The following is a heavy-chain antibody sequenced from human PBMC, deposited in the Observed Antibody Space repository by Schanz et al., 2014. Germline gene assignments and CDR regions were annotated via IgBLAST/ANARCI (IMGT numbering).Heavy chain of an antibody. D-gene: IGHD2-15*01. CDR3: ARDRGYCSGGSCLTFDY. V-gene: IGHV3-21*01. J-gene: IGHJ4*02. CDR1: GFAFSVYG. Sequence: EVQLVESGGGVVQPGRSLRLSCAASGFAFSVYGMHWVRQAPGKGPEWVSSISSSSSYIYYADSVKGRFTISRDNAKNSLYLQMNSLRAEDTAVYYCARDRGYCSGGSCLTFDYWGQGTLVTVSS. CDR2: ISSSSSYI.